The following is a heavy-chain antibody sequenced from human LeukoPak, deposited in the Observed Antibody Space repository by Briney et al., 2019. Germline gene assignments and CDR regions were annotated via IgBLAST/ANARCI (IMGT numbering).Heavy chain of an antibody. V-gene: IGHV1-69*04. CDR1: GGTFSSYA. J-gene: IGHJ5*02. CDR2: IIPILGIA. D-gene: IGHD2-15*01. CDR3: ARTTHQGYCSGGSCSNWFDP. Sequence: GASVKVSCKASGGTFSSYAISWVRQAPGQGLEWMGRIIPILGIANYAQKFQGRVTITADKSTSTAYMELSSLRSEDTAVYYCARTTHQGYCSGGSCSNWFDPWGQGTLVTVSS.